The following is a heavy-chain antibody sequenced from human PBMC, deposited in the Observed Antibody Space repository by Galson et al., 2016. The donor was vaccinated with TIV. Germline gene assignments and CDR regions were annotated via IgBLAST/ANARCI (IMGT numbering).Heavy chain of an antibody. D-gene: IGHD1-20*01. CDR1: GFTFGSYG. V-gene: IGHV3-30-3*01. CDR2: ISYDRSDK. Sequence: SLRPSCAASGFTFGSYGMHWVRHGPGKGLEWVAFISYDRSDKQYADSEKGRFTISRDNSKNTLYLQMSSMRPEDTALYYCARTLTSYYFDYWGQGTLVTVSS. CDR3: ARTLTSYYFDY. J-gene: IGHJ4*02.